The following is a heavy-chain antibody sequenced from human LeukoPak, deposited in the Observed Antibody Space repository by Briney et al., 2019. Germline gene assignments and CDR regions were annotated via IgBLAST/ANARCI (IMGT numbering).Heavy chain of an antibody. V-gene: IGHV3-23*01. CDR1: GFTFSSYA. D-gene: IGHD3-16*01. Sequence: GGSLRLSCAASGFTFSSYAMGWVRQAPGKGLEWVSVISGSGGTTYYADSVKGRFTVSGDHSKNTLYLQMNSLRAEDTAVYYCAKAFRGLREYYYYMDVWGKGTTVTVSS. CDR2: ISGSGGTT. J-gene: IGHJ6*03. CDR3: AKAFRGLREYYYYMDV.